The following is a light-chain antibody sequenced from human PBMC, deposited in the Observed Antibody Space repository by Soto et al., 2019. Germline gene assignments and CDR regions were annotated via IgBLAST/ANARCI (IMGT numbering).Light chain of an antibody. J-gene: IGLJ1*01. CDR1: SSDVGGYNY. V-gene: IGLV2-14*01. Sequence: QSALTQPASVSGSPGQSITISCTGTSSDVGGYNYVSWYQQHPGKAPKLMIYEVSNRPSGVSNRFSGSKSGNTASLTISGLQAEAEADYFCNSYGSTSTRYVFGTGTKLTVL. CDR2: EVS. CDR3: NSYGSTSTRYV.